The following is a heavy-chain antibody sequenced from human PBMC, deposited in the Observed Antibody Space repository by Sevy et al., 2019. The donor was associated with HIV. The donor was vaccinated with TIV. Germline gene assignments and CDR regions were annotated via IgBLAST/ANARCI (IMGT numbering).Heavy chain of an antibody. Sequence: GGSLRLSCAGSGFTFGTYAMTWVRQAPGKGLQWVSVISDSGRSTYYADSMQGRVTISRDNSKNTMHLHMNSLRVEDTATYYCARRPDFGVIIPTGVLDVWGQGTTVTVSS. J-gene: IGHJ6*02. CDR3: ARRPDFGVIIPTGVLDV. D-gene: IGHD3-3*01. CDR1: GFTFGTYA. CDR2: ISDSGRST. V-gene: IGHV3-23*01.